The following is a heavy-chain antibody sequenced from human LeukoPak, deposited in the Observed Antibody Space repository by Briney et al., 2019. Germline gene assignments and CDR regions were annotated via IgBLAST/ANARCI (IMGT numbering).Heavy chain of an antibody. CDR2: IYYSGST. V-gene: IGHV4-59*01. Sequence: SETLSLTCTVSGGSISSYYWSWIRQPPGKGLEWIGYIYYSGSTNYNPSLKSRVTISVDTSKNQFSLKLSSVTAADTAVYHCARGVPDDFWSGYYTPVWGQGTLVTVSS. CDR1: GGSISSYY. D-gene: IGHD3-3*01. CDR3: ARGVPDDFWSGYYTPV. J-gene: IGHJ4*02.